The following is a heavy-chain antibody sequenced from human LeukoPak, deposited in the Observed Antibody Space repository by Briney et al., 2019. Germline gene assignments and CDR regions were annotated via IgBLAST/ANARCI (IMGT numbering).Heavy chain of an antibody. Sequence: GGSLRLSCAASGFTFFSSYGMHWVRQAPGKGLEWVSSISSSSSYIYYADSVKGRFTISRDNAKNSLYLQMNSLRAEDTAVYYCAAGGVIPQDYYYGMDVWGKGTTVTVSS. CDR1: GFTFFSSYG. D-gene: IGHD3-16*02. CDR2: ISSSSSYI. V-gene: IGHV3-21*01. J-gene: IGHJ6*04. CDR3: AAGGVIPQDYYYGMDV.